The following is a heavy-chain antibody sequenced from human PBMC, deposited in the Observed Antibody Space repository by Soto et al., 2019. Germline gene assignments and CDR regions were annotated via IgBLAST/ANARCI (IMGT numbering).Heavy chain of an antibody. CDR1: GGSISSYY. D-gene: IGHD2-2*01. CDR2: IYYSGST. J-gene: IGHJ6*02. Sequence: SETLSLTCTVSGGSISSYYWSWIRQPPGKGLEWIGYIYYSGSTNYNPSLNSRVTISVDTSKNQFSLKLSSVTAADTAVYYCARVPGYCSSTSCSDYYYGMDVWGQGTTVTVSS. CDR3: ARVPGYCSSTSCSDYYYGMDV. V-gene: IGHV4-59*01.